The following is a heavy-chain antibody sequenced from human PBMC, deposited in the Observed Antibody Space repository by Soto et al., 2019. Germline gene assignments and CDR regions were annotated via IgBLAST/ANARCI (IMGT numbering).Heavy chain of an antibody. CDR2: INPNSGGT. Sequence: ASVKVSCKASGYTFTGYYMHWVRQAPGQGLEWMGWINPNSGGTNYAQKFQGRVTMTRDTSISTAYMELSRLRSDDTAVYYCARVVSMIVVVGEGAFDIWGQGTMVNV. V-gene: IGHV1-2*02. CDR3: ARVVSMIVVVGEGAFDI. CDR1: GYTFTGYY. J-gene: IGHJ3*02. D-gene: IGHD3-22*01.